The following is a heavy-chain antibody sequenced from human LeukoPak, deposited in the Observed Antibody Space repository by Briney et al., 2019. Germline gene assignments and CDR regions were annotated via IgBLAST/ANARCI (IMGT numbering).Heavy chain of an antibody. V-gene: IGHV4-61*02. J-gene: IGHJ5*02. Sequence: PSQTLSLTCTVSGGSIGSGSYYWSWIRQPAGKGLEWIGRIYTSGSTNYNPSLKSRVTISVDTSKNQFSLKLSSVTAADTAVYYCARCQGCSGGSCLGGWFDPWGQGTLVTVSS. CDR1: GGSIGSGSYY. CDR3: ARCQGCSGGSCLGGWFDP. CDR2: IYTSGST. D-gene: IGHD2-15*01.